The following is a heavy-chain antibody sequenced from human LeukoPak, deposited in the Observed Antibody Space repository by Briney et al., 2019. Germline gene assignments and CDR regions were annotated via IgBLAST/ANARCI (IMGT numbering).Heavy chain of an antibody. V-gene: IGHV4-59*01. CDR3: TKVGTGTVDY. CDR2: IYYTGTT. D-gene: IGHD1-1*01. Sequence: SETLSLTCTVSGDSISGYYWGWIRQPPGKGLERIGYIYYTGTTNYNPSLKSRVTISVDTSKNQFSLKLRSVTAADTAVYYCTKVGTGTVDYWGQGTLVTVSS. CDR1: GDSISGYY. J-gene: IGHJ4*02.